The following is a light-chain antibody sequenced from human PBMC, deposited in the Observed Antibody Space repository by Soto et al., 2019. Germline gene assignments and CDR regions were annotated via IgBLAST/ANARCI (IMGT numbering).Light chain of an antibody. V-gene: IGLV2-14*01. Sequence: QSVLTQPASVSGSPGQAITISCTGTSSDVGGYNYVSWYQQHPGKAPKLMIYEVSNRPSGVSNRFSGSKSGNTASLTISGPRAEDGADYYCSSYTSSSTLYVFGTGTKSPS. CDR1: SSDVGGYNY. CDR2: EVS. J-gene: IGLJ1*01. CDR3: SSYTSSSTLYV.